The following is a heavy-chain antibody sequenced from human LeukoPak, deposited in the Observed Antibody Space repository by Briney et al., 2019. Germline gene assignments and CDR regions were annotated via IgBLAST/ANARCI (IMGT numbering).Heavy chain of an antibody. J-gene: IGHJ6*03. D-gene: IGHD3-22*01. CDR1: GFTVSSNY. CDR2: TYSGGST. V-gene: IGHV3-66*01. CDR3: ARGIEVGSGYMDV. Sequence: WGSLRLSRAASGFTVSSNYMTWVRQDPGKGLEWVSVTYSGGSTYYADSVKGRFTISRDNSKNTLYLQMNSLRAEDTAVYYCARGIEVGSGYMDVWGKGTTVTISS.